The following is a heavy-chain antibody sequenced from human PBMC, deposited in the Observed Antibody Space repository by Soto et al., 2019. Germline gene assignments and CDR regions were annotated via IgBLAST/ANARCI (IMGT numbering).Heavy chain of an antibody. D-gene: IGHD3-10*01. V-gene: IGHV3-23*01. CDR2: ISGTGGGT. J-gene: IGHJ6*02. Sequence: EVHLLESGGGLVQPGGSLRLSCAASGFTFSNYAMTWVRQAPGKGLEWVSVISGTGGGTNNADSAKGRFTTSRDNSKNTLYLQMNSLRAEDTAVYYCANRAFYGSWIPNYYCMDVWGQGTAVTVSS. CDR3: ANRAFYGSWIPNYYCMDV. CDR1: GFTFSNYA.